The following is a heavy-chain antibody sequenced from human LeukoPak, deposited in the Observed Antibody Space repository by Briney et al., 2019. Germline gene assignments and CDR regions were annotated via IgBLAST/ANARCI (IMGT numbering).Heavy chain of an antibody. J-gene: IGHJ4*02. CDR1: GGSISGSYY. D-gene: IGHD6-19*01. V-gene: IGHV4-4*07. CDR3: ARGKQYAVDY. Sequence: SETLSLTCTVSGGSISGSYYWSWIRQPAGKGLEWIGRIYSSGSTNYDPSLKSRVTISVDKSNNQFSLMLNSVTAADTAVHYCARGKQYAVDYWGQGTLVAVSS. CDR2: IYSSGST.